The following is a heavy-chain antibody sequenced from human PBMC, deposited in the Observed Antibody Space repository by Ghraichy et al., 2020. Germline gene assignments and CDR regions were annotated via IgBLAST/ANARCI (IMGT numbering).Heavy chain of an antibody. D-gene: IGHD3-10*01. CDR1: GFTFSSYA. CDR3: AKWGEIWFGELFGPRIGFYFDY. J-gene: IGHJ4*02. Sequence: GGSLRLSCAASGFTFSSYAMSWVRQAPGKGLEWVSAISGSGGSTYYADSVKGRFTISRDNSKNTLYLQMNSLRAEDTAVYYCAKWGEIWFGELFGPRIGFYFDYWGQGTLVTVSS. CDR2: ISGSGGST. V-gene: IGHV3-23*01.